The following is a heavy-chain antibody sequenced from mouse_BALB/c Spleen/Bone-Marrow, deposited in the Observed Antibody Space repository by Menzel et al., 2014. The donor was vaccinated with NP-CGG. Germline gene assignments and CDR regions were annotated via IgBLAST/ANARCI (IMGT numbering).Heavy chain of an antibody. CDR1: GYSFTNYW. CDR2: ISPSTGYS. D-gene: IGHD2-1*01. Sequence: QVQLQHSGAELAKPGASVKMSCKASGYSFTNYWMHWVKQRPGQGLEWIGYISPSTGYSEYNQKFKDKATLTADKSSNIAYMQLSSLTSEDSAVYYCARYGNYPLFAYWGQGTLVTVSA. V-gene: IGHV1-7*01. J-gene: IGHJ3*01. CDR3: ARYGNYPLFAY.